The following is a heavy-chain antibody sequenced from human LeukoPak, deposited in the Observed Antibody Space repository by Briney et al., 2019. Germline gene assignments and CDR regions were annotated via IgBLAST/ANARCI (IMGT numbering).Heavy chain of an antibody. CDR3: ARVGVGPHVLRYFDWSYGY. CDR2: IGTAGDT. CDR1: GFTFSSYD. Sequence: GGSLRLSCAASGFTFSSYDMHWVRQATGKGLEWVSAIGTAGDTYYPGSVKGRFTISRENAKNSLYLQMNSLRAEDTAVYYCARVGVGPHVLRYFDWSYGYWGQGTLVTVSS. V-gene: IGHV3-13*01. J-gene: IGHJ4*02. D-gene: IGHD3-9*01.